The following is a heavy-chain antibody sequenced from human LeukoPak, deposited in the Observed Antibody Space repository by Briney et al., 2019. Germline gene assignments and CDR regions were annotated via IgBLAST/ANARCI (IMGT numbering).Heavy chain of an antibody. J-gene: IGHJ4*02. CDR2: IYYSGSP. CDR3: GRHADHLGSGSYYSPFDC. D-gene: IGHD3-10*01. CDR1: GVPISSTNYY. Sequence: SETLSFACTVSGVPISSTNYYWGWIRQPPGKGLEWIGSIYYSGSPTYNPSLKSRVTISVDTSKNQFSLKLTSVTATDTAVYFCGRHADHLGSGSYYSPFDCWGQGTRVTVSS. V-gene: IGHV4-39*01.